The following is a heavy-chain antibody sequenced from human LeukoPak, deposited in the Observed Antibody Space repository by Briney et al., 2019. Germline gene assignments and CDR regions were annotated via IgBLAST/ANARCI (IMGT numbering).Heavy chain of an antibody. CDR2: INHSGST. D-gene: IGHD2-21*02. CDR3: ARLTAY. CDR1: GGSFSGYY. Sequence: PSETLSLTCAVYGGSFSGYYWSWIRQPPGKGLEWIGEINHSGSTNYNPSLKSRVTISVDTSKNQFSLKLSSVTAADTAVYYCARLTAYWAQETLVPAS. J-gene: IGHJ4*02. V-gene: IGHV4-34*01.